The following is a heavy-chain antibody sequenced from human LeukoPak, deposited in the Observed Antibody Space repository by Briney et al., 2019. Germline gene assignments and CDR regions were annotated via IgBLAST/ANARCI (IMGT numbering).Heavy chain of an antibody. D-gene: IGHD3-22*01. CDR3: ARHTPKKYYYDSSGYSNAFDI. V-gene: IGHV4-4*02. CDR2: IYHSGST. J-gene: IGHJ3*02. CDR1: GGSISSSNW. Sequence: SETLSLTCAVSGGSISSSNWWSWVRQPPGKGLEWIGEIYHSGSTNYNPSLKSRVTISVDKSKNQFSLKLSSVTAADTAVYYCARHTPKKYYYDSSGYSNAFDIWGQGTMVTVSS.